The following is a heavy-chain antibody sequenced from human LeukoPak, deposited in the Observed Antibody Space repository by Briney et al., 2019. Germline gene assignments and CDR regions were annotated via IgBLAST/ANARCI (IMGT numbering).Heavy chain of an antibody. CDR2: ISGSGDST. V-gene: IGHV3-23*01. CDR1: GFTLRSYV. D-gene: IGHD1-26*01. Sequence: GGSLRLSCAASGFTLRSYVMSWVRQAPGKGLEWVSGISGSGDSTYYADSVKGRFSIYRDNSNNTLYLQMNSLRAEDTAVYYCARGSSGSSNFDYWGQGTLVTVSS. J-gene: IGHJ4*02. CDR3: ARGSSGSSNFDY.